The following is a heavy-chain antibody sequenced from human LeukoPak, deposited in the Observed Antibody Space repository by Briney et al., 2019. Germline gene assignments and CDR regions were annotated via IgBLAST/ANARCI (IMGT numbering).Heavy chain of an antibody. J-gene: IGHJ6*02. V-gene: IGHV3-7*01. D-gene: IGHD3-3*01. Sequence: GGSLRLSCAASGFTFSDNFMDWVRQASGKGLEWVANIKQDGSEKYYVDSVRGRFTISRDNAKNSLFLQMNTLRAEDTAVYYCARVRYYEDVWGQGTTVTVSS. CDR1: GFTFSDNF. CDR3: ARVRYYEDV. CDR2: IKQDGSEK.